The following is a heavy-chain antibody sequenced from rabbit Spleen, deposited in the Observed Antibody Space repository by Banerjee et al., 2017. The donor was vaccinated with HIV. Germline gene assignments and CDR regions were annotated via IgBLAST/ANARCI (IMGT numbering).Heavy chain of an antibody. CDR2: IYTGTGKT. CDR1: GFSFSSSYY. Sequence: QEQLEESGGDLVKPEGSLTLTCTASGFSFSSSYYMCWVRQAPGKGLEWIGCIYTGTGKTAYANWVNGRFTISKTSSTVTLQMTSLTAADTATYFCARDDHSSDYRSYFRLWGQGTLVTVS. D-gene: IGHD1-1*01. V-gene: IGHV1S45*01. J-gene: IGHJ4*01. CDR3: ARDDHSSDYRSYFRL.